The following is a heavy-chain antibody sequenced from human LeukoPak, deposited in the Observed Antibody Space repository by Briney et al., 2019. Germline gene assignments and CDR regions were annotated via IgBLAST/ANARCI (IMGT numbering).Heavy chain of an antibody. D-gene: IGHD2-2*01. Sequence: GGSLRLSCAASGFTFSTYWMHWVRQAPGKGLVWVSRIYIDGSSTNYADSVKGRFTISRDNAKNTLYLQMNSLRAEDTAVYYCARGASARQDYWGQGTLVTVSS. CDR3: ARGASARQDY. CDR1: GFTFSTYW. V-gene: IGHV3-74*01. CDR2: IYIDGSST. J-gene: IGHJ4*02.